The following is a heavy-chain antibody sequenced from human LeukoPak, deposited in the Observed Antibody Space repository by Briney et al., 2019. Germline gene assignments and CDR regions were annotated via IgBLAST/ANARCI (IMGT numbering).Heavy chain of an antibody. Sequence: SQTLSLTCAISGDSVPSNGAAWNWIRQSPSRGLEWLGRTYYRSKWYNDYAVSVKSRITINPDTSKNQFSLQLNSVTPEDTAVYYCARSTVAGLYYYYGMDVWGQGTTVTVSS. CDR2: TYYRSKWYN. CDR3: ARSTVAGLYYYYGMDV. V-gene: IGHV6-1*01. D-gene: IGHD6-19*01. J-gene: IGHJ6*02. CDR1: GDSVPSNGAA.